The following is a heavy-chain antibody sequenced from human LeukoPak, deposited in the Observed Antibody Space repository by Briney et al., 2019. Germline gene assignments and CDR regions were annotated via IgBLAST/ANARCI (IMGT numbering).Heavy chain of an antibody. CDR1: GGSISSYY. Sequence: SETLSLTCTVSGGSISSYYWSWIRQPPGKGLEWIAYVYYSGNTNYNPSLKSRVTISLDTSKSQFSLKLSSVTAADTAVYYCARHLNTAMVKAHFDYWGQRTLVTVSS. CDR2: VYYSGNT. CDR3: ARHLNTAMVKAHFDY. J-gene: IGHJ4*02. D-gene: IGHD5-18*01. V-gene: IGHV4-59*08.